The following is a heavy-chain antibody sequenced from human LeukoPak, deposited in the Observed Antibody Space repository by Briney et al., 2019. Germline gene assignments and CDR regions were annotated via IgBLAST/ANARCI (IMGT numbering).Heavy chain of an antibody. CDR1: GFTFDDYA. CDR3: TRGVYSGYDPYYFDY. V-gene: IGHV3-9*01. Sequence: PGGSLRLSCAASGFTFDDYAMHWVRQAPGKGLEWVSGISWNSGSIGYADSVKGRFTISRDNAKNSLYLQMNSLKTEDTAVYYCTRGVYSGYDPYYFDYWGQGTLVTVSS. CDR2: ISWNSGSI. D-gene: IGHD5-12*01. J-gene: IGHJ4*02.